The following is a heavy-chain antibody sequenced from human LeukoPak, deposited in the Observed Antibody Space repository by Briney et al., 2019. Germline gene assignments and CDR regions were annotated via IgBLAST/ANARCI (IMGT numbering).Heavy chain of an antibody. J-gene: IGHJ3*02. CDR2: IRGSGSTM. V-gene: IGHV3-48*03. D-gene: IGHD4-17*01. CDR1: GFTFSSYE. CDR3: ARDLYGDYGDAFDI. Sequence: GGSLRLSCAASGFTFSSYEMNWVRQAPGKGLEWVSYIRGSGSTMFYADSVRGRFTISRDNARNSLYLQMNSLRAEDTAVYYCARDLYGDYGDAFDIWGQGTMVTVSS.